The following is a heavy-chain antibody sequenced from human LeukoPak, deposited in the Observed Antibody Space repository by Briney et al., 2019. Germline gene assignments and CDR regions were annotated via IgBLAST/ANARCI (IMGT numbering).Heavy chain of an antibody. CDR3: ARSNYYTVDV. J-gene: IGHJ6*02. CDR1: GFTFSSYA. CDR2: ISSSGGTT. V-gene: IGHV3-48*03. Sequence: GGSLRLSCAASGFTFSSYAMEWVRQPPGKGPEWISYISSSGGTTTYVDSVKGRFTISRDNAKNSLYLQMNSLRADDTAVYYCARSNYYTVDVWGQGPRSPSP.